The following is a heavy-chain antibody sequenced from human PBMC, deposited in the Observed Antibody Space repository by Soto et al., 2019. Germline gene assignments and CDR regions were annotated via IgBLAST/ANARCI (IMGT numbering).Heavy chain of an antibody. V-gene: IGHV2-26*01. D-gene: IGHD2-2*01. CDR1: GLSLSNGKLG. CDR2: IFSNDDK. J-gene: IGHJ5*02. CDR3: ALIKDCSRTDCYLASFAP. Sequence: QVTLKESGPVLVKPTETLTLTCTVSGLSLSNGKLGVSWIRQPPGKALERLAHIFSNDDKSYSTSLRSRVTISKDTSRSQVVLTMTNMDPLDSATYYCALIKDCSRTDCYLASFAPWGQGTLVTVSS.